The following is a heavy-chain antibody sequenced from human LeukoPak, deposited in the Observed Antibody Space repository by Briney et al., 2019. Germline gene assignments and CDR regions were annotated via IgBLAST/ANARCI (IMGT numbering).Heavy chain of an antibody. Sequence: GASVKVSCKASGYTFTSHGISWVRQAPGQGLESMGWISAYIGNTNYAQKLKGRITITTDTTTSAAYMELSRLRSDDTAVYYCARDKQLDWAHYFYYYMDVWGKGTTVSVSS. CDR2: ISAYIGNT. D-gene: IGHD1-1*01. V-gene: IGHV1-18*01. CDR1: GYTFTSHG. J-gene: IGHJ6*03. CDR3: ARDKQLDWAHYFYYYMDV.